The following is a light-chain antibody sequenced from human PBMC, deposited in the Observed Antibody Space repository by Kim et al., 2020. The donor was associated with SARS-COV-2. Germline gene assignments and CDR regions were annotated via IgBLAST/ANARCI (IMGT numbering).Light chain of an antibody. J-gene: IGLJ2*01. CDR1: KLGDKY. V-gene: IGLV3-1*01. CDR3: QAWDSSVV. CDR2: QDS. Sequence: VSVSPGQTASITCSGDKLGDKYACWYQQKPGQSPVLVIYQDSKRPSGIPERFSGSNSGNTATLTISGTQAMDEADYYCQAWDSSVVFGGGTQRTVL.